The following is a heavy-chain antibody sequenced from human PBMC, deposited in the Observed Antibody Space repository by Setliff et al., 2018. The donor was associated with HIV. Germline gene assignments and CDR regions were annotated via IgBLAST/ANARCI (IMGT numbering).Heavy chain of an antibody. CDR2: IWYDGNNK. CDR3: AKDLVEGVDSTSYYYVIDV. D-gene: IGHD3-3*01. J-gene: IGHJ6*02. CDR1: GFTFSSYG. V-gene: IGHV3-33*06. Sequence: GESLKISCAASGFTFSSYGMHWVRQAPGKGLEWVAVIWYDGNNKYYADSVKGRFTISRDNSKNTLYLQMNSLRAEDTAVYYCAKDLVEGVDSTSYYYVIDVWGQGTTVTVSS.